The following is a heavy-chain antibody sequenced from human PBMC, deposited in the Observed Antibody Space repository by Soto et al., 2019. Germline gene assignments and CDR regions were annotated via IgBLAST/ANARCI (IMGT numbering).Heavy chain of an antibody. CDR1: GGSISSSSYY. J-gene: IGHJ5*02. Sequence: PSETLSLTCTVSGGSISSSSYYWGWIRQPPGKGLEWIGSIYYSGSTYYNPSLKSRVTISVDTSKNQFSLKLSSVTAADTAVYYCARPQTYYDFWSGYDDDQNWFDPWGQGTLVTVSS. CDR2: IYYSGST. CDR3: ARPQTYYDFWSGYDDDQNWFDP. D-gene: IGHD3-3*01. V-gene: IGHV4-39*01.